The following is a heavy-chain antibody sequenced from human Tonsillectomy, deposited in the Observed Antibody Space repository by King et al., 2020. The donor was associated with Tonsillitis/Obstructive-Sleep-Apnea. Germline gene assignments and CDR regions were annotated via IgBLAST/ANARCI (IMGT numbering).Heavy chain of an antibody. CDR3: ARDGKMRDLDY. CDR1: GFTFSSYG. D-gene: IGHD4-23*01. CDR2: IWYDGSNK. J-gene: IGHJ4*02. Sequence: QLVQSGGGVVQPGRSLRLSCAASGFTFSSYGMHWVRQAPGKGLDWVAVIWYDGSNKYFADSVKGRFTISRDNSKNTLYLQMNSLRAEDTAVYYCARDGKMRDLDYWGQGTLVTVSS. V-gene: IGHV3-33*01.